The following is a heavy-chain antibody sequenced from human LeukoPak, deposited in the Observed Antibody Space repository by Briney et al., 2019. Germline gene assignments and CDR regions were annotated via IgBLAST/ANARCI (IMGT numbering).Heavy chain of an antibody. V-gene: IGHV4-4*02. Sequence: SETLSLTCAVSGTSISLSNWWTWVRQPPGKGLEWIGEIYHSGTTNYNPSLKSRVTISLDKSRNQFSLNLNSVSAADTAVYYCARGQGPLYDILTGYRPDAFDIWGQGTMVTVSS. CDR2: IYHSGTT. CDR3: ARGQGPLYDILTGYRPDAFDI. J-gene: IGHJ3*02. CDR1: GTSISLSNW. D-gene: IGHD3-9*01.